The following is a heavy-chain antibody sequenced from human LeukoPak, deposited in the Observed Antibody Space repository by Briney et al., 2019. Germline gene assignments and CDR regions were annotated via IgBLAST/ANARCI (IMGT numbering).Heavy chain of an antibody. V-gene: IGHV4-59*12. CDR1: GGSISSYY. CDR2: IYYSGST. CDR3: ARGGSGWPFDY. D-gene: IGHD6-19*01. Sequence: TSETLSLTCTVSGGSISSYYWSWIRQPPGKGLEWIGYIYYSGSTNYNPSLKSRVTISVDTSKNQFSLKLSSVTAADTAVYYCARGGSGWPFDYWGQGTLVTVSS. J-gene: IGHJ4*02.